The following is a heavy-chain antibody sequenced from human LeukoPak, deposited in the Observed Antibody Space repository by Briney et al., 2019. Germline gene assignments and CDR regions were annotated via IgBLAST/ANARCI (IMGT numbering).Heavy chain of an antibody. D-gene: IGHD2-8*01. CDR1: GFTFSSYW. Sequence: GGSLRLSCAASGFTFSSYWMSWVRQAPGKGLEWVANIKQDGGEKYYVDSVKGRFTISRDNAKNSLYLQMNSLRAEDTAVYYCARALGYCTNGACYTWFDPWGQGTLVTVSS. CDR3: ARALGYCTNGACYTWFDP. V-gene: IGHV3-7*01. CDR2: IKQDGGEK. J-gene: IGHJ5*02.